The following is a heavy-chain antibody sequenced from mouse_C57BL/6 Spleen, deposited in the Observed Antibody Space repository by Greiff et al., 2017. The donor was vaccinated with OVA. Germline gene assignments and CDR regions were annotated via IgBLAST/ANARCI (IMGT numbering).Heavy chain of an antibody. CDR1: GFSLSTSGMG. CDR3: ARREGSYWYVDV. V-gene: IGHV8-12*01. CDR2: IYWDDDM. Sequence: QVTLKESGPGILQSSQTLSLTCSFSGFSLSTSGMGVCWIRQPSGKGLEWLSHIYWDDDMRYNPSLKSRPTISKDTSRNQAFLKITSVETADTATYYCARREGSYWYVDVWGTGTTVTVSS. J-gene: IGHJ1*03.